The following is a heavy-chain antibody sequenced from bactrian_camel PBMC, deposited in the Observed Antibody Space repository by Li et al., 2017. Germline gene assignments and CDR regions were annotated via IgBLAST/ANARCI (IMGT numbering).Heavy chain of an antibody. Sequence: VQLVESGGGSVQPGGSLRLSCAASGYSYYTMCMAWFRQAPGQEREGVAAICGGSTTDYSDSVKGRFTISRDAAKNTLSLETNGLKTEDTATYYCAAHCWGKWHWGRGTQVTVS. J-gene: IGHJ4*01. CDR2: ICGGSTT. CDR1: GYSYYTMC. D-gene: IGHD5*01. CDR3: AAHCWGKWH. V-gene: IGHV3S53*01.